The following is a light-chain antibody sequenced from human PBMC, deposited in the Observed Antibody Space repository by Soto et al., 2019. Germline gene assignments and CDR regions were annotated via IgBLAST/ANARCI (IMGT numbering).Light chain of an antibody. Sequence: QSALTQPASVSGSPGQSITISCAGTSSDVGSYDYVCWYQQHPGKAPKLMIYGVTNGPSGVSSRFSGSKSGNTASLTISGLQAEDEADYYCSSYTTTSALGVVFGGGTKLTVL. J-gene: IGLJ2*01. CDR2: GVT. CDR1: SSDVGSYDY. V-gene: IGLV2-14*01. CDR3: SSYTTTSALGVV.